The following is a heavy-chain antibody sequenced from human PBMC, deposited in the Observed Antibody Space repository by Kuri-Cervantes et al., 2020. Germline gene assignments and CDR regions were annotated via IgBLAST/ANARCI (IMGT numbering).Heavy chain of an antibody. D-gene: IGHD3-10*01. J-gene: IGHJ4*02. CDR3: ARGGRGEDYFDY. Sequence: LSLTCAASGFTFSNAWMSWVRQAPGKGLEWVGRIKSKTDGGTTDYAAPAKGRFTISRDDSKNTLYLQMNSLKTEDTAVYYCARGGRGEDYFDYWGQGTLVTVSS. CDR2: IKSKTDGGTT. CDR1: GFTFSNAW. V-gene: IGHV3-15*01.